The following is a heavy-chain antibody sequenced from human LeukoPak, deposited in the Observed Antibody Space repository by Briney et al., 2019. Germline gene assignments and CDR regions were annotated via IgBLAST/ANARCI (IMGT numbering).Heavy chain of an antibody. CDR1: GYTFTGYY. CDR2: INPSGGST. D-gene: IGHD3-22*01. J-gene: IGHJ4*02. Sequence: ASVKVSCKASGYTFTGYYMHWVRQAPGQGLEWMGIINPSGGSTSYAQKFQGRVTMTRDTSTSTVYMELSSLRSEDTAVYYCARGPRNLHDSSGFDYWGQGTLVTVSS. V-gene: IGHV1-46*01. CDR3: ARGPRNLHDSSGFDY.